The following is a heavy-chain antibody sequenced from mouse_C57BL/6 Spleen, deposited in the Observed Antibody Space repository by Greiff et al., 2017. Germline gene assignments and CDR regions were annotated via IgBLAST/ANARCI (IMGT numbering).Heavy chain of an antibody. CDR3: ARGALGGDCMDY. J-gene: IGHJ4*01. V-gene: IGHV3-6*01. CDR1: GYSITSGYY. D-gene: IGHD3-3*01. Sequence: EVKLVESGPGLVKPSQSLSLTCSVTGYSITSGYYWNWIRQFPGNKLEWMGYIRNDGSNNYNPSLKNRISITRDTSKNQFFLKLKSVTTEDTATYYCARGALGGDCMDYWGQGTSVTVSA. CDR2: IRNDGSN.